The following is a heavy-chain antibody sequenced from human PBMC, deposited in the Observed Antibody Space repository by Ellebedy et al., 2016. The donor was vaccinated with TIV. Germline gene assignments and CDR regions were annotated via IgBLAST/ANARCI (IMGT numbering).Heavy chain of an antibody. Sequence: MPSETLSLTCTVSGGSINGYYWSWIRQPPGKGLEWIGHIYSSGNTNYNPSLKSRVTISDDTSRNQVSLKLSSVTVADTAVYYCARDNAARLDYWGQGALVTVSS. J-gene: IGHJ4*02. V-gene: IGHV4-59*01. CDR1: GGSINGYY. D-gene: IGHD6-6*01. CDR2: IYSSGNT. CDR3: ARDNAARLDY.